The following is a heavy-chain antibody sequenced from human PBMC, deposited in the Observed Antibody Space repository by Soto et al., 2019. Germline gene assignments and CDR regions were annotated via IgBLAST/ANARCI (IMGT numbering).Heavy chain of an antibody. D-gene: IGHD2-15*01. CDR1: GGTFSSYA. Sequence: QVQLVQSGAEVKKPGSSVKVSCKASGGTFSSYAISWVRQAPGQGLEWMGGIIPIFGTANYAQKFQGRVTIPADESTSTAYMELSSLRSEDTAVYYCAVGYCSGGSCYPRYFDYWGQGTLVTVSS. V-gene: IGHV1-69*01. J-gene: IGHJ4*02. CDR2: IIPIFGTA. CDR3: AVGYCSGGSCYPRYFDY.